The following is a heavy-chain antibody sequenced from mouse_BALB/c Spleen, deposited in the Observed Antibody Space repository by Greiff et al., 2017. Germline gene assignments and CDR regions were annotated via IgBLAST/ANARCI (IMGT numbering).Heavy chain of an antibody. CDR1: GFTFSDYY. CDR3: ARDQGRYGNYDAMDY. J-gene: IGHJ4*01. Sequence: EVKLVESGGGLVKPGGSLKLSCAASGFTFSDYYMYWVRQTPEKRLEWVATISDGGSYTYYPDSVKGRFTISRDNAKNNLYLQMSSLKSEDTAMYYCARDQGRYGNYDAMDYWGQGTSVTVSS. CDR2: ISDGGSYT. D-gene: IGHD2-10*02. V-gene: IGHV5-4*02.